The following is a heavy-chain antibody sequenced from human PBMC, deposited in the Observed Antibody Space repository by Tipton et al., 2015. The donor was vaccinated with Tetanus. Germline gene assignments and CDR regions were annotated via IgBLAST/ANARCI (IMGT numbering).Heavy chain of an antibody. Sequence: TLSLTCTVSGGSINNYYWSWIRQAPGKGLEWIGEINHSGNTNHNPSLKSRVTLSVDTSKNQFSLKLNSVTAADTAVYFCARANFDFSKKGPFDSWGQGILVIVSA. J-gene: IGHJ4*02. V-gene: IGHV4-34*01. CDR2: INHSGNT. CDR3: ARANFDFSKKGPFDS. CDR1: GGSINNYY. D-gene: IGHD3-3*01.